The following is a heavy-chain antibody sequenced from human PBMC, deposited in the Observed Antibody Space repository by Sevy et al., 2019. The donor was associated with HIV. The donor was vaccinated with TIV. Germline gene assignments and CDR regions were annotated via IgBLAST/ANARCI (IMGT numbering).Heavy chain of an antibody. CDR2: INPSGGST. CDR3: ARGGIAVAPLGAFDI. CDR1: GYTFTSYY. D-gene: IGHD6-19*01. V-gene: IGHV1-46*01. J-gene: IGHJ3*02. Sequence: VSVNVSCKASGYTFTSYYMHWVRQAPGQGLEWMGIINPSGGSTSYAQKFQGRVTMTRDTSTSTVYMELSSLRSEDTAVYYCARGGIAVAPLGAFDIWGQGTMVTVSS.